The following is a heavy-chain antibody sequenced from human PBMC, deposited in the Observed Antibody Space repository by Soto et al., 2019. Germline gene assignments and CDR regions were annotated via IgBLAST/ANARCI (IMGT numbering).Heavy chain of an antibody. V-gene: IGHV4-39*02. CDR3: ASQVGGITFFGGWFDP. Sequence: QLQLQESGPGLVKPSETLSLTCTVSGDSISSSSYYWGWIRQPPGKGLEWIGVIYYSGTTYYNPSLSGRVSSSIDPSKNHFSLRVSSLSAADTAVDYCASQVGGITFFGGWFDPWGQGTLVTVSS. D-gene: IGHD3-3*01. CDR1: GDSISSSSYY. CDR2: IYYSGTT. J-gene: IGHJ5*02.